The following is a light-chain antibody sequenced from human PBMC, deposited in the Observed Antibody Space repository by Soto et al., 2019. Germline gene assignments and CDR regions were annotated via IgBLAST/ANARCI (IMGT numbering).Light chain of an antibody. J-gene: IGLJ3*02. CDR2: SNR. CDR3: ATWDDSLSTPV. V-gene: IGLV1-47*02. Sequence: QAVVTQPPSASGTPGQRVTISCSGSSSNIGTNYVYWYQQLPGAAPKLLIQSNRQRPSGVPDRFSGSKSGTSASLAISGLRSEDEADYYCATWDDSLSTPVFGGGTKVTVL. CDR1: SSNIGTNY.